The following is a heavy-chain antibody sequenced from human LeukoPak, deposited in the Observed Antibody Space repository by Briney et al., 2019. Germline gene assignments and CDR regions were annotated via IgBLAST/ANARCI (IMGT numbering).Heavy chain of an antibody. CDR3: AREPRYYYGSAWYYFDY. CDR2: ISSSSSYI. D-gene: IGHD3-10*01. Sequence: GGSLRLSCAASGFTFSSYAMHWVRQAPGKGLEWVSSISSSSSYIYYADSVKGRFTISRDNAKNSLYLQMNSLRAEDTAVYYCAREPRYYYGSAWYYFDYWGQGTLVTVSS. CDR1: GFTFSSYA. V-gene: IGHV3-21*01. J-gene: IGHJ4*02.